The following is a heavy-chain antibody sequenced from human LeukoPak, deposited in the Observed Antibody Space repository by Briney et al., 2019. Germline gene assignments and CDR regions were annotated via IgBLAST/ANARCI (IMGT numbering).Heavy chain of an antibody. J-gene: IGHJ5*02. Sequence: SVKVSCKASGGTFSRYAISWVRQAPGQGLEWMGGLIPMFGTANYAQKFQGRVTITADESTGTAYMELSSLRSEDTAMYYCARVVTPRYCSTTSCYWKAWFDPWGQGTLVTVSS. CDR2: LIPMFGTA. CDR1: GGTFSRYA. V-gene: IGHV1-69*13. CDR3: ARVVTPRYCSTTSCYWKAWFDP. D-gene: IGHD2-2*01.